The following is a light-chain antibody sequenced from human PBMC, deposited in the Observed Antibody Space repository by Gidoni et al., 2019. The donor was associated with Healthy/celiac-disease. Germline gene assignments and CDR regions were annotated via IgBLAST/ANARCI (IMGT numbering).Light chain of an antibody. J-gene: IGLJ3*02. Sequence: QSALTQPPSASGSPGQSVTISCTGTSSDVGGYNYVSWYQQHPGKAPKLMIYEVSKRPSGVPDRFSGSKSGNTASLTVSGLQAEDEADYYCSSYAGSNNWVFGGGTKLTX. CDR3: SSYAGSNNWV. CDR2: EVS. CDR1: SSDVGGYNY. V-gene: IGLV2-8*01.